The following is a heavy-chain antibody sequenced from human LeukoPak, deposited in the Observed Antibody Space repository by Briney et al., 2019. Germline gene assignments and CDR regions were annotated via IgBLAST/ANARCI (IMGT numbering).Heavy chain of an antibody. CDR1: GFTFSSYW. CDR2: IMQDGSEG. V-gene: IGHV3-7*02. J-gene: IGHJ4*02. CDR3: ARGAYGRGWLHDC. Sequence: GGSLRLSCAASGFTFSSYWMSWVRQAPGKGLEWVANIMQDGSEGYYVGSVKGRFTISRDNAKNSLSLQMSSLRAEDTAVYYCARGAYGRGWLHDCWGQGALVTVSS. D-gene: IGHD6-19*01.